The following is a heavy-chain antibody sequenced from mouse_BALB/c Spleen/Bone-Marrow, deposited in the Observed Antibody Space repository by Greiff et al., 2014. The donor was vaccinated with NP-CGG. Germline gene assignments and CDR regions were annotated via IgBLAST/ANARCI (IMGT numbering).Heavy chain of an antibody. V-gene: IGHV1-20*02. CDR1: GYSFTGYF. CDR2: INPYNGDT. D-gene: IGHD1-1*01. Sequence: EVHLQQSGPELVKPGASVKLSCKASGYSFTGYFMNWVMQSHGKSLEWIGRINPYNGDTFYNQKFKGKATLTVDKSSSTAHMELRSMASEDSAAYYCSGSYYYGSSYFEYWGQGTTLTVPS. CDR3: SGSYYYGSSYFEY. J-gene: IGHJ2*01.